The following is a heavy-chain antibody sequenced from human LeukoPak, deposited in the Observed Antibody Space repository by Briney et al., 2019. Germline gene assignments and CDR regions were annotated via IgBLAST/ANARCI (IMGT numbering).Heavy chain of an antibody. CDR2: INHSGST. J-gene: IGHJ6*02. D-gene: IGHD4-17*01. Sequence: SETLSLTCAVYGGSFSGYYWSWIRQPPGKGLEWIGEINHSGSTNYNPPLKSRVTISVDTSKNQFSLKLSSVTAADTAVYYCARDRYGDYAGFSMDVWGQGTTVTVS. V-gene: IGHV4-34*01. CDR3: ARDRYGDYAGFSMDV. CDR1: GGSFSGYY.